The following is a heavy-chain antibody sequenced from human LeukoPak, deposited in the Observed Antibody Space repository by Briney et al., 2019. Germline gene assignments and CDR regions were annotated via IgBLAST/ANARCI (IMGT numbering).Heavy chain of an antibody. J-gene: IGHJ5*02. D-gene: IGHD2-15*01. CDR3: ARRLLICSGGSCYSRYNWFDP. CDR2: IYTSGST. Sequence: SETLSLTCTVSGGSISSYHWSWIRQPAGKGLEWIGRIYTSGSTNYNPSLKSRVTMSVDTSKNQFSLKLSSVTAADTAVYYCARRLLICSGGSCYSRYNWFDPWGQGTLVTVSS. CDR1: GGSISSYH. V-gene: IGHV4-4*07.